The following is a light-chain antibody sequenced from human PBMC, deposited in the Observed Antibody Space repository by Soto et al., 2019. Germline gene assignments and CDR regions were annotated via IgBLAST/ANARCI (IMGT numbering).Light chain of an antibody. V-gene: IGKV3-15*01. CDR2: RAF. Sequence: EIVMTQSPAPLTVSPGERATLSCRASQSAGNNLAWYQQKPGQAPRLLIHRAFNRATGIPARFSGNGPGTEFTLTISSLQSEDFAVFYCQQYNQWPITFGQGTRLAIK. J-gene: IGKJ5*01. CDR3: QQYNQWPIT. CDR1: QSAGNN.